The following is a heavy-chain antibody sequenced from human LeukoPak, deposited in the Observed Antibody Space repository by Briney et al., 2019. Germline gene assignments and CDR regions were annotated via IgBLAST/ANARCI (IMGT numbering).Heavy chain of an antibody. CDR1: GFTFSDHY. J-gene: IGHJ4*02. Sequence: GGSLRLSCAASGFTFSDHYMDWVRQAPGKGLEWVGRTRNKADRYTTDYAASARGRFTISRDDSKNSLFLQMNSLKTEDTAVYYCARDTRDGIDYWGQGTLVTVSA. V-gene: IGHV3-72*01. D-gene: IGHD5-24*01. CDR2: TRNKADRYTT. CDR3: ARDTRDGIDY.